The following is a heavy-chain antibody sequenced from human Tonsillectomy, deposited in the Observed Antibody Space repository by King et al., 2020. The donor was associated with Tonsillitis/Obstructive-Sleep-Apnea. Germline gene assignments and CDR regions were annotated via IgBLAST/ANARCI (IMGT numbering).Heavy chain of an antibody. V-gene: IGHV1-69*01. CDR1: GGSFSNYA. J-gene: IGHJ4*02. D-gene: IGHD2-15*01. CDR2: IIPIFGTA. CDR3: ASSPRDRFDY. Sequence: AQLVQSGAEVKKPGSSVKVSCKASGGSFSNYAISWVRQAPGQGLEWMGGIIPIFGTANFAQKFQGRVTITADESTSTAYMELSSLRSEDTAMYYCASSPRDRFDYWGQGTLVTVSS.